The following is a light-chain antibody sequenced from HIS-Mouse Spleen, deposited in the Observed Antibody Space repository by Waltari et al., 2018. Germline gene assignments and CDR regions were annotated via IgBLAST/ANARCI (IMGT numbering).Light chain of an antibody. J-gene: IGKJ1*01. CDR3: QQYNXYXXX. CDR1: QSISSW. CDR2: KGS. V-gene: IGKV1-5*03. Sequence: DIQMTQSPSTLSASVGDRVTITCRASQSISSWLAWYQQQPGKAPKLLIYKGSSLESGVPSRFXXXGXXTEXTLTISSLQPDDFATXXCQQYNXYXXXFXQGTXVEIK.